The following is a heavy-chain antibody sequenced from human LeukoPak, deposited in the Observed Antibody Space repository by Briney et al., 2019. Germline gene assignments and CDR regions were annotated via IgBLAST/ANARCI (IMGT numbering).Heavy chain of an antibody. CDR2: IKTKTDGGTT. J-gene: IGHJ4*02. CDR1: GFPFSNAW. V-gene: IGHV3-15*01. CDR3: ATDRPWRGVY. Sequence: PGGSLRLSCAASGFPFSNAWMNWVRQAPGKGLEWVGCIKTKTDGGTTDYAAPVKGRFTISRDDSKNTLYLQMNSLKIEDTAVYYCATDRPWRGVYWGQGTLVTVSS. D-gene: IGHD3-10*01.